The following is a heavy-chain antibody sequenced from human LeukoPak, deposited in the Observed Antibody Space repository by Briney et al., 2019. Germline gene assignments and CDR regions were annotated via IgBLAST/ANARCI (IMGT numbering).Heavy chain of an antibody. Sequence: SETLSLTYAVSGGSISSGGYSWSWIRQPPGKGLEWIGYIYHSGSTYYNPSLKSRVTISVDRSKNQFSLKLSSVTAADTAVYYCARDQVDCSSTSCHNWFDPWGQGTLVTVSS. CDR3: ARDQVDCSSTSCHNWFDP. J-gene: IGHJ5*02. D-gene: IGHD2-2*01. CDR1: GGSISSGGYS. CDR2: IYHSGST. V-gene: IGHV4-30-2*01.